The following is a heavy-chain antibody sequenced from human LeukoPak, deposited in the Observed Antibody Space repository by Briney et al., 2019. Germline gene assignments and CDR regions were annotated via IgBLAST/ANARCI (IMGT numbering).Heavy chain of an antibody. CDR3: SMVRGVSHY. D-gene: IGHD3-10*01. CDR1: GGSFSGYY. Sequence: SETLSLTCAVYGGSFSGYYWSWIRQPPGKGLEWIGEINHSGSTNYNPSLKSRVTISVDTSKNQFSLKLSSVTAADTAVYHCSMVRGVSHYWGQGTLVTVSS. J-gene: IGHJ4*02. V-gene: IGHV4-34*01. CDR2: INHSGST.